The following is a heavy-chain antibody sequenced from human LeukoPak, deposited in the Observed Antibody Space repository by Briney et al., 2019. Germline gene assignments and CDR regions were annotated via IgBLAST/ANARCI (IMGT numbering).Heavy chain of an antibody. CDR1: GGSISSYY. D-gene: IGHD4-17*01. Sequence: SETLSLTCTVSGGSISSYYWSWIRQPPGKGLEWIGYVFYSGSINYNPSLKSRVTISVDMSKNQFSLKLTSVTAADTAVYYCAREVGDYVGVFDYWGQGTLVTVSS. V-gene: IGHV4-59*01. CDR3: AREVGDYVGVFDY. J-gene: IGHJ4*02. CDR2: VFYSGSI.